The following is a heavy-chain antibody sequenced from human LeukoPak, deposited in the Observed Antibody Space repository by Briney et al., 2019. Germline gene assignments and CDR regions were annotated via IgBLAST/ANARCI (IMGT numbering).Heavy chain of an antibody. Sequence: SETLSLTCTVSGGSISHYYWSWVRQPPGKGLEWIGFIYYSGSTNYNPSLKSRVTISVDTSKNQFSLKLSSVTAADTAVYYCARGYSSGLYFDYWGQGTLVTVSS. CDR1: GGSISHYY. D-gene: IGHD6-19*01. CDR3: ARGYSSGLYFDY. J-gene: IGHJ4*02. CDR2: IYYSGST. V-gene: IGHV4-59*01.